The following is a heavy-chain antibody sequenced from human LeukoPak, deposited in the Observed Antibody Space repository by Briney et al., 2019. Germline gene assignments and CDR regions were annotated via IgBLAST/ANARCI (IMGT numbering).Heavy chain of an antibody. CDR1: GYTFTGYY. Sequence: ASVKVSCKASGYTFTGYYMHWVRQAPGQGLEWMGWVNPNSGGTNYAQKFQGRVTMTRDTSISTAYMELSRLRSDDTAVYYCARYYVLELREGLDYWGQGTLVTVSP. J-gene: IGHJ4*02. V-gene: IGHV1-2*02. D-gene: IGHD1-26*01. CDR3: ARYYVLELREGLDY. CDR2: VNPNSGGT.